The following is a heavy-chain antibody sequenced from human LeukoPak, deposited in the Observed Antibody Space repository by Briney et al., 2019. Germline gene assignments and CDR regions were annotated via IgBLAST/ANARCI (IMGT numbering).Heavy chain of an antibody. D-gene: IGHD3-3*01. J-gene: IGHJ4*02. Sequence: ASVKVSCKASGYTFTGYYMHWGRQAPGQGLGWMGWINPNSGGTNYAQRFQGRVTMTRDTSISTAYMELSGLRSDDTAVYYCARAAGHYDFWSGYYRPEEDYWGQGTLVTVSS. CDR3: ARAAGHYDFWSGYYRPEEDY. V-gene: IGHV1-2*02. CDR1: GYTFTGYY. CDR2: INPNSGGT.